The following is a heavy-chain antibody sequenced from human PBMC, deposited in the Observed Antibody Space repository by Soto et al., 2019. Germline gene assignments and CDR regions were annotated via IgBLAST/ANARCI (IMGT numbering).Heavy chain of an antibody. D-gene: IGHD4-17*01. CDR1: GGSISSGGYY. CDR3: ARGLLTTERPISLNWFDP. J-gene: IGHJ5*02. CDR2: IYYSGST. V-gene: IGHV4-31*03. Sequence: PSETLSLTCTVSGGSISSGGYYWSWIRQHPGKGLEWIGYIYYSGSTYYNPSLKSRVTISVDTSKNQFSLKLSSVTAADTAVYYCARGLLTTERPISLNWFDPWGQGTLVTVSS.